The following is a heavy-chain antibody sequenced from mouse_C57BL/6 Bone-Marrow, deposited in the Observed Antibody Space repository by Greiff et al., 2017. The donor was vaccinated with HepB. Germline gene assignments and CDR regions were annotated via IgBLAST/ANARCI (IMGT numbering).Heavy chain of an antibody. Sequence: QVQLQQSGPELVKPGASVKISCKASGYAFSSSWMNWVKQRPGKGLEWIGRIYPGDGDTNYNGKFKGKATLTADKSSSTAYMQLSSLTSEDSAVYCCVRYGQLRYAMDYWGQGTSVTVSS. J-gene: IGHJ4*01. V-gene: IGHV1-82*01. D-gene: IGHD2-10*02. CDR2: IYPGDGDT. CDR1: GYAFSSSW. CDR3: VRYGQLRYAMDY.